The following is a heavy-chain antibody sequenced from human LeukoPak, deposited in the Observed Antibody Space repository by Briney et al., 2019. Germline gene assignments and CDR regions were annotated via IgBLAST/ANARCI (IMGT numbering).Heavy chain of an antibody. CDR1: GFTFSSYT. V-gene: IGHV3-21*01. Sequence: GGSLRLYCAASGFTFSSYTMNWVRQAPGKGLEWVSCISNSSRYIYYADSVKGRFTISRDNAKNSLFLQMNSLRAEDTAVYFCARDGLVATTGDFDYWGLGTLVTVSS. CDR3: ARDGLVATTGDFDY. CDR2: ISNSSRYI. J-gene: IGHJ4*02. D-gene: IGHD1-26*01.